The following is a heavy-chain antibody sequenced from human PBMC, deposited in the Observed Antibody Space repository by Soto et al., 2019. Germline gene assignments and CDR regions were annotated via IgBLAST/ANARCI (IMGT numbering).Heavy chain of an antibody. CDR1: GYSFTSYW. CDR2: IDPSDSYT. V-gene: IGHV5-10-1*01. CDR3: ATPQVEMATISAGKIFDY. D-gene: IGHD5-12*01. Sequence: PGESLKISCKGSGYSFTSYWISWVRQMPGKGLEWMGRIDPSDSYTNYSPSFQGHVTISADKSISTAYLQWSSLKASDTAMYYCATPQVEMATISAGKIFDYWGQGTLVAVSS. J-gene: IGHJ4*02.